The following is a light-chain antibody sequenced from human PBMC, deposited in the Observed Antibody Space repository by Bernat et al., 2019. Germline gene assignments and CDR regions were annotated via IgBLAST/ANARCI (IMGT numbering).Light chain of an antibody. V-gene: IGLV2-14*03. CDR1: SSDVGAYNY. CDR2: DVS. J-gene: IGLJ3*02. Sequence: QSALTQPASVSGSPGQSITLSCTGTSSDVGAYNYVSWYQQHPGKAPKLMIFDVSNRPSGVSDRFSGSKSGDTASLTISGLRAEDEAAYYCSSVSTTSTPVVFGGGTTLTVL. CDR3: SSVSTTSTPVV.